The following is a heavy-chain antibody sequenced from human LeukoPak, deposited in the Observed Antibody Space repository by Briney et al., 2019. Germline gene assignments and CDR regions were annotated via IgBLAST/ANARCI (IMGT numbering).Heavy chain of an antibody. CDR3: ASLYRYDSSGYDYFDY. J-gene: IGHJ4*02. CDR2: IIPIFGTA. D-gene: IGHD3-22*01. CDR1: GGTFSSYA. Sequence: GASVKVSCEASGGTFSSYAISWVRQAPGQGLEWMGGIIPIFGTANYAQKFQGRVTITADESTSTAYMELSSLRSEDTAVYYCASLYRYDSSGYDYFDYWGQGTLVTVSS. V-gene: IGHV1-69*13.